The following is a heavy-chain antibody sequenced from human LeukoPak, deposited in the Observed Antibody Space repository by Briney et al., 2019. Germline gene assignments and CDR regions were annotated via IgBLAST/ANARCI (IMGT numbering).Heavy chain of an antibody. Sequence: GGSLRLSCAASGFTFSDYYMSWIRQAPGKGLEWVSYISSSGSTIYYADSVKGRFTISRDNAKNSLYLQMNSLRAEDTAVYYCARDLLNIGVVVTAAGGLFDYWGQGTLVTVSS. CDR3: ARDLLNIGVVVTAAGGLFDY. D-gene: IGHD2-21*02. J-gene: IGHJ4*02. CDR1: GFTFSDYY. V-gene: IGHV3-11*04. CDR2: ISSSGSTI.